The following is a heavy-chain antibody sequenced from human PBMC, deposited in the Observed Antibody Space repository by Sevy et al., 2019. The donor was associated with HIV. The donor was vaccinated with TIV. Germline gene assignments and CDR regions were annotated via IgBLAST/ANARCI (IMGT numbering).Heavy chain of an antibody. Sequence: ASVKVSCKASGYTFTSYGISWVRQAPGQGLEWMGWISAYNGNTNYAQKLQGRVTMTTDTSTSTADMELRSLRSDDTAVYYCARGSDILTGYYSVAFDIWGQGTMVTVSS. D-gene: IGHD3-9*01. CDR1: GYTFTSYG. J-gene: IGHJ3*02. V-gene: IGHV1-18*01. CDR2: ISAYNGNT. CDR3: ARGSDILTGYYSVAFDI.